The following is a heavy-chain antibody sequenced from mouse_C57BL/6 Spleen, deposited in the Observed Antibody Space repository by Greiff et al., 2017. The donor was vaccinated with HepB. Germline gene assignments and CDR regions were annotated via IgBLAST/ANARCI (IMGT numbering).Heavy chain of an antibody. V-gene: IGHV1-55*01. J-gene: IGHJ1*03. CDR1: GYTFTSYW. CDR2: IYPGSGST. D-gene: IGHD1-1*01. CDR3: ARSGFTTVPYWYFDV. Sequence: QVQLKQPGAELVKPGASVKMSCKASGYTFTSYWITWVKQRPGQGLEWIGDIYPGSGSTNYNEKFKSKATLTVDTSSSTAYMQLSSLTSEDSAVYYCARSGFTTVPYWYFDVWGTGTTVTVSS.